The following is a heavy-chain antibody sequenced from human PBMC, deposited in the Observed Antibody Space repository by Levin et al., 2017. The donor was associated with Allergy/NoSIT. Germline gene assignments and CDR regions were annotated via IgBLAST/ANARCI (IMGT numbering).Heavy chain of an antibody. CDR2: ISPNNGHT. Sequence: ASVKVSCKASGYTFRVYGIIWVRQAPGEGLEWLGWISPNNGHTKVSHKVQGRVTITTDASTTTAYLDIRSLTSDDTAVYYCARDLGTGWYDNAFEIWGQGPLVSVSS. J-gene: IGHJ3*02. CDR3: ARDLGTGWYDNAFEI. CDR1: GYTFRVYG. D-gene: IGHD6-19*01. V-gene: IGHV1-18*01.